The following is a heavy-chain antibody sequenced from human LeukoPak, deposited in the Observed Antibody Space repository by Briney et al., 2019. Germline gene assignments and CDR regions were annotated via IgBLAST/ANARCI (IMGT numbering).Heavy chain of an antibody. CDR2: IYYSGST. CDR1: GGSISSSSYY. V-gene: IGHV4-39*01. Sequence: SETLSLTCTVSGGSISSSSYYWGWIRQPPGKGLEWIGSIYYSGSTYYNPSLKSRVTISVDTSKNQFSLKLSSVTAADTTVYYCARTTGTFDYWGQGTLVTVSS. J-gene: IGHJ4*02. CDR3: ARTTGTFDY. D-gene: IGHD1-1*01.